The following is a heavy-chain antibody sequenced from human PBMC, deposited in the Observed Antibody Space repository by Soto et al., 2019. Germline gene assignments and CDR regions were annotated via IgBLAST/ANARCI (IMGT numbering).Heavy chain of an antibody. V-gene: IGHV5-51*01. D-gene: IGHD3-3*01. CDR1: GYSFASYW. CDR2: IYPGHSDT. Sequence: GDSLKISCKGSGYSFASYWIACVRQQPGKGLEWMGLIYPGHSDTRYSPSFQAQVTISADKSISTAYLRWSSLKASDTAMYYCARLGDLGMDVWGQGPTVTVSS. CDR3: ARLGDLGMDV. J-gene: IGHJ6*02.